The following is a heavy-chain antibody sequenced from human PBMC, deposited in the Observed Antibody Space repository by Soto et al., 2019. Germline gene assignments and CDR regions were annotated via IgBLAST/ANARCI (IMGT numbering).Heavy chain of an antibody. CDR1: GFTFSSYG. V-gene: IGHV3-33*01. J-gene: IGHJ4*02. Sequence: GGSLRLSCAASGFTFSSYGMHWVRQAPGKGLEWVAVIWYDGSNKYYADSVKGRFTISRDNSKNTLYLQMNSLRAEDTAVYYCARVMNTIGGSYHHDPFDYWGQGTLVTVSS. CDR2: IWYDGSNK. CDR3: ARVMNTIGGSYHHDPFDY. D-gene: IGHD1-26*01.